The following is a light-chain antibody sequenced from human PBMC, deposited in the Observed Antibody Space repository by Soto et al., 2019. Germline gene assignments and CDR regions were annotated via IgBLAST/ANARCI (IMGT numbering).Light chain of an antibody. CDR3: QQYGTSEII. Sequence: SPGTLSLSPGERATLSCRASQSLTNSFMAWYQQKPGQAPRLLIYDTSSRASGIPDRFGGSGSGTDFTLTISRLETEDFAVFYCQQYGTSEIIFGQGTRLEIK. J-gene: IGKJ5*01. V-gene: IGKV3-20*01. CDR1: QSLTNSF. CDR2: DTS.